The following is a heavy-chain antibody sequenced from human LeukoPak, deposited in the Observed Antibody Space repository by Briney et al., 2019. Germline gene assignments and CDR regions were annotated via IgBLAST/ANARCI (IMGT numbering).Heavy chain of an antibody. V-gene: IGHV3-9*01. CDR1: GFTFDDYA. Sequence: PGGSLRLSCAASGFTFDDYAMHWVLQAPGKGLEWISSISWNSGSIGYADSVKGRFTISRDNAKNSLYLQMNSLRAEDTAVYYCAELGITMIGGVWGKGTTVTISS. D-gene: IGHD3-10*02. CDR2: ISWNSGSI. CDR3: AELGITMIGGV. J-gene: IGHJ6*04.